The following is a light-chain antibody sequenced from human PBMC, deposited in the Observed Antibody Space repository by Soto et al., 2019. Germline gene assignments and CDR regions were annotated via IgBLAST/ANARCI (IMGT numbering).Light chain of an antibody. V-gene: IGKV3D-20*02. CDR3: QQRNNWVT. Sequence: EIVLTQSPGTLSLSPGERATLSCRASQSVSSSYLAWYQQKPGQAPRLLIYDASNRATGIPARFRGSGSGTDFVLTISSLEPEDFGVYYCQQRNNWVTFGGGTKVDIK. CDR2: DAS. J-gene: IGKJ4*01. CDR1: QSVSSSY.